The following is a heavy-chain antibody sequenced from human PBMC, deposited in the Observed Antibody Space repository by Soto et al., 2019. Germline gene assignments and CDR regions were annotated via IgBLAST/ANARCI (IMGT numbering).Heavy chain of an antibody. J-gene: IGHJ4*03. CDR1: GGSISSSHW. Sequence: SETLSLTCAVSGGSISSSHWWSWVRQPPGKGLEWIGEIYHSGSTNYNPSLKSRVTISVDKSKNQFSLKLSSVTAADTAVYYWGRDQAEGDNDVEYWGRGRLVNDS. CDR2: IYHSGST. V-gene: IGHV4-4*02. D-gene: IGHD1-1*01. CDR3: GRDQAEGDNDVEY.